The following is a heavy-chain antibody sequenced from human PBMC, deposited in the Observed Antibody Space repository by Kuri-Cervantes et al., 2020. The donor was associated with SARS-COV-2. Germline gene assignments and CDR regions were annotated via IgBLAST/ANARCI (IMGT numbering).Heavy chain of an antibody. CDR3: ARGRGYSGWRLNWFDP. Sequence: LRLSCTVSGGSISSGGYYWSWIRQPPGKGLEWIGYIYHSGSTYYNPSLKSRVTISVDTSKNQFSLKLSSVTAADTAVYYCARGRGYSGWRLNWFDPWGQGTLVTVSS. CDR2: IYHSGST. J-gene: IGHJ5*02. V-gene: IGHV4-30-2*01. D-gene: IGHD5-12*01. CDR1: GGSISSGGYY.